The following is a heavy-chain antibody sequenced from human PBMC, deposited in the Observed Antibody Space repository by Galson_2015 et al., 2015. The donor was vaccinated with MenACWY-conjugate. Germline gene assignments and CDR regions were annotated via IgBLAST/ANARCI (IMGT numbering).Heavy chain of an antibody. Sequence: SETLSLTCGVSGGSFSGYYWSWIRQPPGKGLEWIGEVAQSGSANVNPSLKSRVSMSADTSKREFSLKLTSVTAADTAVYFCARLSWRTSRDHHYYMDVWGNGTTVTGSS. CDR2: VAQSGSA. D-gene: IGHD1-14*01. CDR3: ARLSWRTSRDHHYYMDV. V-gene: IGHV4-34*01. CDR1: GGSFSGYY. J-gene: IGHJ6*03.